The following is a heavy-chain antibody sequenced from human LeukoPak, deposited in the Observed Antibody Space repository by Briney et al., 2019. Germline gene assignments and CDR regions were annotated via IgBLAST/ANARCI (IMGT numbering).Heavy chain of an antibody. J-gene: IGHJ4*02. CDR1: GYTFTGYC. CDR3: ARERTTERFDY. V-gene: IGHV1-2*02. CDR2: INPNSGGT. Sequence: ASVRVSCTASGYTFTGYCMHWVRQAPGQGLEWMGWINPNSGGTNYAQKFQGRVTMTRDTSISTAYMELSRLRPDDTAVYYCARERTTERFDYWGQGTLVTVSS. D-gene: IGHD1-1*01.